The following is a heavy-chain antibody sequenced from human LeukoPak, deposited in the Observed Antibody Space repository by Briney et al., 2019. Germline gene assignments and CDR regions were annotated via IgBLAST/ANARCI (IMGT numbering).Heavy chain of an antibody. J-gene: IGHJ4*02. CDR1: GFTFSNAW. CDR3: AKWGDYDILTGYYDSDY. D-gene: IGHD3-9*01. CDR2: IKSKTDGGTT. V-gene: IGHV3-15*01. Sequence: GGSLRLSCAASGFTFSNAWMSWVRQAPGKGLEWVGRIKSKTDGGTTDYAAPVKGRFTISRDNPKNTLYLQMNSLRAEDTAVYYCAKWGDYDILTGYYDSDYWGQGTPVTVSS.